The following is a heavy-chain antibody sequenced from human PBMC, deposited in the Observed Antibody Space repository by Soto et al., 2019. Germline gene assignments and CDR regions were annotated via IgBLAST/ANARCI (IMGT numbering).Heavy chain of an antibody. D-gene: IGHD3-16*01. J-gene: IGHJ4*02. CDR3: ASLRIPERPFDY. V-gene: IGHV4-39*01. CDR2: MYYSGST. Sequence: SETLSLTCTVSGGSISSSSYYWGWVRQPPGKGREWIGSMYYSGSTYYNPSLKNRVTISVDTSKNRFSLKLSSVTAADTAVFYCASLRIPERPFDYWGQGTLVTVSS. CDR1: GGSISSSSYY.